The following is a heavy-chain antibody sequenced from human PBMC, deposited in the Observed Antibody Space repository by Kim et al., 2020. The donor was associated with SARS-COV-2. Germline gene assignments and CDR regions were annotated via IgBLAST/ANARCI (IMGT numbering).Heavy chain of an antibody. D-gene: IGHD3-10*01. CDR1: GGSISSYY. J-gene: IGHJ6*02. V-gene: IGHV4-4*07. CDR3: ARDRYGSIEGYGMDV. CDR2: IYTSGST. Sequence: ETLSLTCTVSGGSISSYYWSWIRQPAGKGLEWIGRIYTSGSTNYNPSLKSRVTMSLNTSKNQFSLKLSSVTAADTAVYYCARDRYGSIEGYGMDVWGQGTTVTVSS.